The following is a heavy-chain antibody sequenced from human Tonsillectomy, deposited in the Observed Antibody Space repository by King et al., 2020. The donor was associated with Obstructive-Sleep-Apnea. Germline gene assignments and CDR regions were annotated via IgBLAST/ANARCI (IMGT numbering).Heavy chain of an antibody. CDR3: AKDRGTIFGVGTPPDY. CDR1: GFTFSNYG. V-gene: IGHV3-30*02. CDR2: IRYDGSNK. J-gene: IGHJ4*02. D-gene: IGHD3-3*01. Sequence: VQLVESGGGVVQPGRSLRLSCAASGFTFSNYGMHWVRQAPGKGLEWVAFIRYDGSNKYYADSVKGRFTISRDNSKNTLYVQMNSLRAEDTAVYYCAKDRGTIFGVGTPPDYWGQGTLVTVSS.